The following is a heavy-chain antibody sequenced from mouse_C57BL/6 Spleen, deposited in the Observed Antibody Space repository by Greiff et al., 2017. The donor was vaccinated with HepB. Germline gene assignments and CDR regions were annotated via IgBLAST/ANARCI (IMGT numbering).Heavy chain of an antibody. CDR2: ISSGGSYT. CDR1: GFTFSSYG. Sequence: EVQLVESGGDLVKPGGSLKLSCAASGFTFSSYGMSWVRQTPDKRLEWVATISSGGSYTYYPDSVKGRFTISRDNAKNTLYLQMSSLKSEDTAMYYCARTLITTVVATRAMDYWGQGTSVTVSS. V-gene: IGHV5-6*01. CDR3: ARTLITTVVATRAMDY. J-gene: IGHJ4*01. D-gene: IGHD1-1*01.